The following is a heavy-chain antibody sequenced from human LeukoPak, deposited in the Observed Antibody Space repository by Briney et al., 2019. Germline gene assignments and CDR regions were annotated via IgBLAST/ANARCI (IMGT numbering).Heavy chain of an antibody. CDR1: GFSLNTGGMC. V-gene: IGHV2-70*11. D-gene: IGHD3-16*01. Sequence: SGPTLVNPTQTLTLTCTFSGFSLNTGGMCVNWIRQTPRRALELLARIDWTGDKHYRPSLKTRLTVSKDTSKNQVVLTMTNVDPVDTATYYCARSVYGTSVDYWGQGTLVIVSS. CDR3: ARSVYGTSVDY. CDR2: IDWTGDK. J-gene: IGHJ4*02.